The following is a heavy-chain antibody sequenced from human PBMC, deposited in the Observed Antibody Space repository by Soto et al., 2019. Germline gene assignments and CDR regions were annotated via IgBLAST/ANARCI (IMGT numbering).Heavy chain of an antibody. J-gene: IGHJ4*02. CDR3: AKERVVVETAAASRTWYCDD. D-gene: IGHD2-2*01. Sequence: EVQLLESGGGLAQRGGSLRLSCAASGFTFSNYAMNWVRQAPGKGLEWVSAIIASGAGTYYADSVKGRFTISRDNSKNTLYLQMNSLRGEDTALYYCAKERVVVETAAASRTWYCDDWGQGTLVIVSS. CDR2: IIASGAGT. V-gene: IGHV3-23*01. CDR1: GFTFSNYA.